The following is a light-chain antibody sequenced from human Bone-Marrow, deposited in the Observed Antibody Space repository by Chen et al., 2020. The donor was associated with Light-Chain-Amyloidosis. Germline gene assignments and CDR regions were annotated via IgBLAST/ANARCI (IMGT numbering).Light chain of an antibody. V-gene: IGLV6-57*01. CDR3: QSYQGSSQGV. Sequence: FMLTQPHSVSESPGKTVIISCSRSSGSIATNYVQWYQQRPGSSPTTVIYEDDQRPSGVPDRFAGSIDRSSNSASLTISGLKTEDEADYYCQSYQGSSQGVFGGGTKLTVL. CDR2: EDD. CDR1: SGSIATNY. J-gene: IGLJ3*02.